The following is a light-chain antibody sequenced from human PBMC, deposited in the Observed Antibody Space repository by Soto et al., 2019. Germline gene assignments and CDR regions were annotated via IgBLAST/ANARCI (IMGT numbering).Light chain of an antibody. V-gene: IGKV1-5*03. J-gene: IGKJ1*01. Sequence: PMTQSPSPLSASVGDRITTTCGASQDINKWLAWYQQKPGTAPKLLISKASSLESGVPSRFSGSGSGTDYTLIISSLQPDDFATYFCQQYNSYPWSFGQGTKVDIK. CDR2: KAS. CDR3: QQYNSYPWS. CDR1: QDINKW.